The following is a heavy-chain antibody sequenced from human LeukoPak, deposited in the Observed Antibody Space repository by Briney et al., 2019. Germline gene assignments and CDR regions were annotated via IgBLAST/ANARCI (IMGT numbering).Heavy chain of an antibody. V-gene: IGHV3-73*01. J-gene: IGHJ4*02. Sequence: GGSLRLSCAASGFTLSGSTMHWVRQASGKGLEWVGRIRSKSNNYATAYAASVEGRFTISRDDSRNTAYLQMNSLKTEDTAVYYCSTGNAYWGQGTLVTVPS. CDR3: STGNAY. D-gene: IGHD1-1*01. CDR2: IRSKSNNYAT. CDR1: GFTLSGST.